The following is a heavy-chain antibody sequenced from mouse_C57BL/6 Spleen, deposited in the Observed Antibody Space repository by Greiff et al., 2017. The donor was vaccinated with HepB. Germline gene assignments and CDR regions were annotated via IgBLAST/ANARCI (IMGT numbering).Heavy chain of an antibody. Sequence: VKLQESGPELVKPGASVKISCKASGYAFSSSWMNWVKQRPGKGLEWIGRIYPGDGDTNYNGKFKGKATLTADKSSSTAYMQLSSLTSEDSAVYFCARRGDGSSYGFDYWGQGTTLTVSS. CDR3: ARRGDGSSYGFDY. V-gene: IGHV1-82*01. CDR1: GYAFSSSW. CDR2: IYPGDGDT. D-gene: IGHD1-1*01. J-gene: IGHJ2*01.